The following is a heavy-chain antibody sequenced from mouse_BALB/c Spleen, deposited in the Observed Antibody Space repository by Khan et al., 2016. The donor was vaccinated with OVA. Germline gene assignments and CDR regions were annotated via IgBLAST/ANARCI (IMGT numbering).Heavy chain of an antibody. V-gene: IGHV5-6-3*01. Sequence: EVELVESGGGLVQPGGSLKLSCAASGFTFSSYGMSWVRQTPDKRLELVATINSNGGSTYYPDSVKGRFTISRDNAKNTLYLQMSSLKSEGTAMYYCARMARIINWGQGTTLTVSS. CDR1: GFTFSSYG. CDR2: INSNGGST. J-gene: IGHJ2*01. CDR3: ARMARIIN.